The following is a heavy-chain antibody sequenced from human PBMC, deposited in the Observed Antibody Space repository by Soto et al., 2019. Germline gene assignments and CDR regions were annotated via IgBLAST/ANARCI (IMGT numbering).Heavy chain of an antibody. CDR1: GYTFTSYA. CDR3: ARDMRTNDFWSITPGY. J-gene: IGHJ4*02. Sequence: GASVKVSCKASGYTFTSYAIHWVRQAPGQGLEWMGRINASGGSTNYAQKFQGRVTMTRDTSTSTVYMELSSLRSEDTAVYYCARDMRTNDFWSITPGYWGQGTLVTVSS. D-gene: IGHD3-3*01. V-gene: IGHV1-46*01. CDR2: INASGGST.